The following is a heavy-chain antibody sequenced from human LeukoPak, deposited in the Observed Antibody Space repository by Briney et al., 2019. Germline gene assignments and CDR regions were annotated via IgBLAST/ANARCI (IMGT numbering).Heavy chain of an antibody. Sequence: GGSLRLSCAAPGFTFSSYGMHWVRQAPGKGLEWVAFIRYDGSNKYYADSVKGRFTISRDNSKNTLYLQMNSLRAEDTAVYYCAKEKVPAARRGWFDPWGQGTLVTVSS. D-gene: IGHD2-2*01. CDR3: AKEKVPAARRGWFDP. V-gene: IGHV3-30*02. CDR2: IRYDGSNK. J-gene: IGHJ5*02. CDR1: GFTFSSYG.